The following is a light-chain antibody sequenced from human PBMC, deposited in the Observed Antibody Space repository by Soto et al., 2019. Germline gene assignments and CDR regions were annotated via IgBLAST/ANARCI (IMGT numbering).Light chain of an antibody. Sequence: QSALTQPASVSGSPGQSITFSCTGTSSDVGGYNFVSWYQQHPGKAPKLMIYEVSNRPSGVSNRFSGSKSGNTASLTISGLRAEDEADYYCSSYTSSSTLVVFGGGTKLTVL. CDR2: EVS. CDR1: SSDVGGYNF. CDR3: SSYTSSSTLVV. V-gene: IGLV2-14*01. J-gene: IGLJ2*01.